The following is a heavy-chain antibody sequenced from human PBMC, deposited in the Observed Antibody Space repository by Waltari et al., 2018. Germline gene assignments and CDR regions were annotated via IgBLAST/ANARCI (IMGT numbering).Heavy chain of an antibody. CDR3: ARAPTVTSNLDS. J-gene: IGHJ5*01. V-gene: IGHV3-53*01. CDR1: GLFVSSNS. CDR2: IHLDGTT. Sequence: EVQLVESGGGLIQPGGSLRISCAASGLFVSSNSLSWVRQAPGKGLEWVSVIHLDGTTFYADSVKGRFTISRDNSKNTLYLQMNSLRPEDTAMYYCARAPTVTSNLDSWGQGTLVAVSS. D-gene: IGHD4-17*01.